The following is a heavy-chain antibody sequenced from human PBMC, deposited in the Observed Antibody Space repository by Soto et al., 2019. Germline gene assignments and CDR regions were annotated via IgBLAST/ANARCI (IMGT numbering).Heavy chain of an antibody. D-gene: IGHD5-18*01. Sequence: AGGSLRLSCAASGFTFSSYGMHWVRQAPGKGLEWVAVISYDGSNKYYADSVKGRFTISRDNSKNTLYLQMNSLRAEDTAVYYCAKGIQLWLDYGMDVWGQGTTVTVSS. CDR3: AKGIQLWLDYGMDV. V-gene: IGHV3-30*18. J-gene: IGHJ6*02. CDR1: GFTFSSYG. CDR2: ISYDGSNK.